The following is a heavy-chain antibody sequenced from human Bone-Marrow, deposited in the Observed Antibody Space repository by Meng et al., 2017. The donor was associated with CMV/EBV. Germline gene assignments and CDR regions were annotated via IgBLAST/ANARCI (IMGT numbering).Heavy chain of an antibody. CDR2: ISSSSSYI. Sequence: GGSLRLSCAASGFTVSSNYMSWVRQAPGKGLEWVSSISSSSSYIYYADSVKGRFTISRDNAKNSLYLQMNSLRAEDTAVYYCARMAVIGYCSSTSCYPMGEGYYYYYGMDVWGQGTTVTVSS. CDR3: ARMAVIGYCSSTSCYPMGEGYYYYYGMDV. CDR1: GFTVSSNY. J-gene: IGHJ6*02. D-gene: IGHD2-2*03. V-gene: IGHV3-21*01.